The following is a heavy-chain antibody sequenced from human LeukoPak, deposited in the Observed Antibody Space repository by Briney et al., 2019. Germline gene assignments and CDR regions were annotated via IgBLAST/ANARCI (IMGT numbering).Heavy chain of an antibody. Sequence: SETLSLTCTVSGGSISSGGYYWSWIRQHPGKGLEWIGYIYYSGSTYYSPSLKSRVTISVDTSKNQFSLKLSSVTAADTAVYYCARAVGSGSYNFDYWGQGTLVTVSS. CDR2: IYYSGST. D-gene: IGHD3-10*01. CDR3: ARAVGSGSYNFDY. J-gene: IGHJ4*02. CDR1: GGSISSGGYY. V-gene: IGHV4-31*03.